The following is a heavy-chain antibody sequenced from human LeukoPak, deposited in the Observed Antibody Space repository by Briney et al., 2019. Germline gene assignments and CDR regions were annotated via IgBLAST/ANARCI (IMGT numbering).Heavy chain of an antibody. CDR3: ARGGSYFGY. CDR2: IYYSGSL. CDR1: GDSISGYY. V-gene: IGHV4-59*01. D-gene: IGHD1-26*01. Sequence: SPETLSLTCTVSGDSISGYYWSWIRQSPGKGLEWIGNIYYSGSLNYNPSLKSRVSISLDMSKNQFSLRLNSVTAADTAVYYCARGGSYFGYWGQGTLVTVSS. J-gene: IGHJ4*02.